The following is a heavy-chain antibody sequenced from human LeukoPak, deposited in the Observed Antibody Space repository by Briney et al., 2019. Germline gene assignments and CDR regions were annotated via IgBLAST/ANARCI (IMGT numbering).Heavy chain of an antibody. V-gene: IGHV3-53*01. J-gene: IGHJ6*04. Sequence: GGSLRLSCAASGFTVSSSYMSWVRQAPGKGLEWVSVIYSGGSTYYADSVKGRFTISRDNSKNTLYLQMNSLRAEDTAVYYCARDLTSDVWGKGTTVTISS. D-gene: IGHD3-9*01. CDR1: GFTVSSSY. CDR3: ARDLTSDV. CDR2: IYSGGST.